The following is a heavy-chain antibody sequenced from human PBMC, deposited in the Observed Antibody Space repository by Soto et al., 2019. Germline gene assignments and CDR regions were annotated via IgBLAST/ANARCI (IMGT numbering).Heavy chain of an antibody. D-gene: IGHD6-13*01. CDR1: GYTFTDYY. V-gene: IGHV1-2*04. Sequence: ASVKVSCEASGYTFTDYYMHWVRQAPGQGLEWMGWINPNSGGTNYAQKFQGWVTMTRDTSISTAYMELSRLRSDDTAVYYCARNIAAAVTWAASMGVWGQGTTFTVSS. J-gene: IGHJ6*01. CDR2: INPNSGGT. CDR3: ARNIAAAVTWAASMGV.